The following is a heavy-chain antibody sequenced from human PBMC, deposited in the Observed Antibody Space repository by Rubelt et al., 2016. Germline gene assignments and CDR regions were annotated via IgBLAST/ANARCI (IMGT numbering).Heavy chain of an antibody. D-gene: IGHD6-13*01. Sequence: EVLLVESGGGLVKPGGSLRLSCAASGFTLSSYWMHWVRQAPGKGLVWVSRINSDGSITSSADSVTGRFTISKENAKNALYLQMNSLRAEDTAVYYSVSSSLDYWGQGTLVTVSS. J-gene: IGHJ4*02. CDR2: INSDGSIT. CDR3: VSSSLDY. V-gene: IGHV3-74*02. CDR1: GFTLSSYW.